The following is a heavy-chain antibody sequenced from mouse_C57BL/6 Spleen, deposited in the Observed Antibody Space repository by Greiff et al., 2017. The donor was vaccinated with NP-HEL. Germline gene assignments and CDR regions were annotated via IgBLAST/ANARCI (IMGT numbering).Heavy chain of an antibody. Sequence: EVKVVESGGGLVKPGGSLKLSCAASGFTFSDYGMHWVRQAPEKGLEWVAYISSGSSTIYYADTVKGRFTISRDNAKNTLFLQMTSLRSEDTAMYYCARGFYYGNYVGYWGQGTTLTVSS. D-gene: IGHD2-1*01. CDR3: ARGFYYGNYVGY. CDR2: ISSGSSTI. V-gene: IGHV5-17*01. CDR1: GFTFSDYG. J-gene: IGHJ2*01.